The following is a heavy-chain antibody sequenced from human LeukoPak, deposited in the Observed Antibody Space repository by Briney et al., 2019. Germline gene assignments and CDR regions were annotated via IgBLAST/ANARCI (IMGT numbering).Heavy chain of an antibody. D-gene: IGHD1-1*01. CDR3: AKGTNWNAHNSFDY. V-gene: IGHV3-23*01. CDR1: GFTFSSYW. J-gene: IGHJ4*02. CDR2: ISGSGGST. Sequence: AGGSLRLSCAASGFTFSSYWMHWVRQAPGKGLEWVSAISGSGGSTYYADSVKGRFTISRDNSKNTLYLQMNSLRAEDTAVYYCAKGTNWNAHNSFDYWGQGTLVTVSS.